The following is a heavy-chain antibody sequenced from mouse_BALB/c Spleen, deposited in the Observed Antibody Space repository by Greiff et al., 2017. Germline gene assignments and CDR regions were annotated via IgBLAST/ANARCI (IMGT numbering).Heavy chain of an antibody. CDR2: IRLKSNNYAT. D-gene: IGHD2-1*01. CDR3: TREGNYDFDV. Sequence: EVKVEESGGGLVQPGGSMKLSCVASGFTFSNYWMNWVRQSPEKGLEWVAEIRLKSNNYATHYAESVQGRFTISRDESKSSVYLQMNNLRAEDTGIYCCTREGNYDFDVWGAGTTVTVSS. V-gene: IGHV6-6*02. CDR1: GFTFSNYW. J-gene: IGHJ1*01.